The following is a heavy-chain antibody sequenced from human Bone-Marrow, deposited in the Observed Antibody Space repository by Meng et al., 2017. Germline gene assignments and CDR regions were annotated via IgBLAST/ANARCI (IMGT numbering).Heavy chain of an antibody. CDR1: GFTFSSYE. CDR2: INHSGST. V-gene: IGHV4-34*08. D-gene: IGHD2-15*01. J-gene: IGHJ5*02. Sequence: ESLKISCAASGFTFSSYEMNWVRQPPGKGLEWIGEINHSGSTNYNPSLESRVTISVDTSKNQFSLKLSSVTAADTAVYYCAGIGYCSGGSCKRKWFDPWGQGTLVTVSS. CDR3: AGIGYCSGGSCKRKWFDP.